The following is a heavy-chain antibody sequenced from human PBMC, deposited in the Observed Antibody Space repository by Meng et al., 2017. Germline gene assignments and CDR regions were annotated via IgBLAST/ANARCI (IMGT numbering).Heavy chain of an antibody. CDR1: GFTFSSYS. J-gene: IGHJ6*02. V-gene: IGHV3-21*01. CDR2: ISSSSSYI. Sequence: GESLKISCAASGFTFSSYSMNWVRQAPGKGLEWVSSISSSSSYIYYADSVKGRFTISRDNAKNSLYLQMNSLRAEDTAVYYCARDVITVTHYYYYYGMDVWGQGTTVTVSS. D-gene: IGHD4-17*01. CDR3: ARDVITVTHYYYYYGMDV.